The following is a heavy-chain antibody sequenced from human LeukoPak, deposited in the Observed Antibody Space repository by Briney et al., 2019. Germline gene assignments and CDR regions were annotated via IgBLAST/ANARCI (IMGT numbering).Heavy chain of an antibody. CDR2: INHSGST. CDR3: ARAYQINYYDSSGYYLSPEYYYYYMDV. D-gene: IGHD3-22*01. Sequence: PSQTLSLTCTVSGGSISSGGYYWSWIRQPPGKGLEWNGEINHSGSTNYNPSLKSRVTISVDTSKNQFSLKLSSVTAADTAVYYCARAYQINYYDSSGYYLSPEYYYYYMDVWGKGTTVTVSS. V-gene: IGHV4-30-2*01. J-gene: IGHJ6*03. CDR1: GGSISSGGYY.